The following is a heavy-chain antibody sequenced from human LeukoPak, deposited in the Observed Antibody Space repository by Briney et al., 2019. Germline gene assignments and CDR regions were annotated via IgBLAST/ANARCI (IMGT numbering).Heavy chain of an antibody. J-gene: IGHJ6*02. CDR1: GFTFSSYA. CDR2: ISYDGSNK. Sequence: AGGSLRLSCAASGFTFSSYAMHWVRQAPGKGLEWVAVISYDGSNKYYADSVKGRFTISRDNSKNTLYLQMNSLRAEDTAVYYCARDLPGGTLSYYYYGMDVWGQGTTVTVSS. CDR3: ARDLPGGTLSYYYYGMDV. V-gene: IGHV3-30-3*01. D-gene: IGHD2-15*01.